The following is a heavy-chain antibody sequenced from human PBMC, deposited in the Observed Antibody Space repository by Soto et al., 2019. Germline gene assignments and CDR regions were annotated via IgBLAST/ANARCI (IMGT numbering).Heavy chain of an antibody. D-gene: IGHD6-19*01. CDR3: ARDGGYSSGWYQFDY. Sequence: PGGSLRLSCAASGFTFSSYAMSWVRQAPGKGLEWVSAISGSGGNKYYADSVKGRFTISRDNAKNSLYLQMNSLRAEDTAVYYCARDGGYSSGWYQFDYWGQGTLVTVSS. J-gene: IGHJ4*02. V-gene: IGHV3-21*06. CDR1: GFTFSSYA. CDR2: ISGSGGNK.